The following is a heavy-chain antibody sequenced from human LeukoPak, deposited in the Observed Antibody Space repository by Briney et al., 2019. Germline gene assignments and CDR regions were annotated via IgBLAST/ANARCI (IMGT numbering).Heavy chain of an antibody. CDR3: ASVLRGVIGNYYYYYMDV. V-gene: IGHV4-34*01. CDR1: GGSFSDKH. J-gene: IGHJ6*03. CDR2: VDHSGST. Sequence: PSETLSLTCSVYGGSFSDKHWSWVRQTPGKGLEWIGEVDHSGSTNYSPSLKSRVTISADTSKNQFSLKLSSVTAADTAVYYCASVLRGVIGNYYYYYMDVWGKGTTVIVSS. D-gene: IGHD3-10*01.